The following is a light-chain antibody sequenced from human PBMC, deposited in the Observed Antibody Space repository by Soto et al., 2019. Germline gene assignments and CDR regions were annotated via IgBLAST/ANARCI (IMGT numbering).Light chain of an antibody. Sequence: DIQMTQSPSTLSASVGDRVTITCRASQSISSWLAWYQQKPGKPPNLLIYKASSLESGVPARFSGSGSGTEFTLTISSLQPDDFATYYCQQYGSYSTFGQGTKVEIK. CDR1: QSISSW. CDR2: KAS. V-gene: IGKV1-5*03. CDR3: QQYGSYST. J-gene: IGKJ2*01.